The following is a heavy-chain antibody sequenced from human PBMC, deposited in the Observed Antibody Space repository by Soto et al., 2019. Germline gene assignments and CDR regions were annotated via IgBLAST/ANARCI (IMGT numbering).Heavy chain of an antibody. D-gene: IGHD1-26*01. CDR2: IWYDGSNK. Sequence: GGSLRLSCAASGFTFSSYGMHWVRRAPGKGLEWVAVIWYDGSNKYYADSVKGRFTISRDNSKNTLYLQMNSLRAEDTAVYYCAREGLSLGLLWGQGTLVTVSS. CDR1: GFTFSSYG. CDR3: AREGLSLGLL. J-gene: IGHJ4*02. V-gene: IGHV3-33*01.